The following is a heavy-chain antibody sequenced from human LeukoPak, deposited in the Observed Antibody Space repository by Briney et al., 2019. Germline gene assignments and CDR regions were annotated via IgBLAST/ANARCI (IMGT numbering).Heavy chain of an antibody. CDR2: ISSSSSTI. V-gene: IGHV3-48*04. CDR1: GFTFSSYS. D-gene: IGHD6-19*01. J-gene: IGHJ4*02. CDR3: AKDGYSSGWYYFDY. Sequence: GGSLRLSCAASGFTFSSYSMNWVRQAPGKGLEWVSYISSSSSTIYYADSVKGRFTISRDNAKNSLYLQMNSLRAEDTAVYNCAKDGYSSGWYYFDYWGQGTLVTVSS.